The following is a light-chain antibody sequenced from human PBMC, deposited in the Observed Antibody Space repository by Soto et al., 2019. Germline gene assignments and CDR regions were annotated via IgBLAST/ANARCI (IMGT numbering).Light chain of an antibody. CDR2: GAS. CDR3: EQYGSAPVT. J-gene: IGKJ1*01. CDR1: QSVSSSY. V-gene: IGKV3-20*01. Sequence: EIVLTQSPGTLSLSPGERATLSCRASQSVSSSYLAWYQQKPGQAPRLLIYGASSRATGIPDRFSGSGSGTDFTLTINRLEPEDIAVYYCEQYGSAPVTFDQGTKVEIK.